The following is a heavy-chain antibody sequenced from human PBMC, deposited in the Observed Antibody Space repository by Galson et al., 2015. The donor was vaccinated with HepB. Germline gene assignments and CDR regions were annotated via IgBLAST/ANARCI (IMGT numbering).Heavy chain of an antibody. Sequence: SVKVSCKVSGYTLTELSMHWVRQAPGKGLEWMGGFDPEDGETIYAQKFQGRVTMTEDTSTDTAYMELSSLRSEDTAVYYCATGGTILPRVAFDIWGQGTMVTVSS. CDR1: GYTLTELS. CDR2: FDPEDGET. J-gene: IGHJ3*02. CDR3: ATGGTILPRVAFDI. V-gene: IGHV1-24*01. D-gene: IGHD1-7*01.